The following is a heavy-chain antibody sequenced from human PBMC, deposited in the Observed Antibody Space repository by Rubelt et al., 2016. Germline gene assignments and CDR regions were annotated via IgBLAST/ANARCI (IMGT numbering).Heavy chain of an antibody. D-gene: IGHD5-18*01. CDR1: GGSISSSSYY. CDR3: ATNGGYNYGVGDY. V-gene: IGHV4-39*01. J-gene: IGHJ4*02. CDR2: IYYSGST. Sequence: QLQLQESGPGLVKPSETLSLTCTVSGGSISSSSYYWGWIRQPPGKGLEWIGSIYYSGSTYYNPSLKSRVTVSVDTSKNQFSLKLGSVTAADTAVYYCATNGGYNYGVGDYWGQGTLVTVSS.